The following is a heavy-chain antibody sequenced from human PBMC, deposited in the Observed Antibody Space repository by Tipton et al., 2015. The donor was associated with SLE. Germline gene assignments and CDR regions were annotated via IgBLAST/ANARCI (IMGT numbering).Heavy chain of an antibody. J-gene: IGHJ4*02. V-gene: IGHV4-4*08. CDR2: IYSTGTS. CDR3: ARDLSGYSSSWFFDY. D-gene: IGHD6-13*01. Sequence: TLSLTCTVSGGSMNNHYWSWIRQSPGKGLEWIAYIYSTGTSDFNPSLKSRVTISVDTSKNQFSLKLSSVTAADTAVYYCARDLSGYSSSWFFDYWGQGTLVTVSS. CDR1: GGSMNNHY.